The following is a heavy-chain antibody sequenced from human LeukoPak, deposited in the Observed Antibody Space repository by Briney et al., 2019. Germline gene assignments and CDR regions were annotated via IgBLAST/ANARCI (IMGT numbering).Heavy chain of an antibody. CDR1: GGSISSYY. D-gene: IGHD5-12*01. CDR3: AREDSGYGTYDY. Sequence: PSETLSPTCTVSGGSISSYYWSWIRQPPGKGLEWIGYIYYSGGTSYNPSLKSRVTMSVDTSRNQFSLKLYSVTAADTAVYYCAREDSGYGTYDYWGQGTLVTVSS. CDR2: IYYSGGT. V-gene: IGHV4-59*01. J-gene: IGHJ4*02.